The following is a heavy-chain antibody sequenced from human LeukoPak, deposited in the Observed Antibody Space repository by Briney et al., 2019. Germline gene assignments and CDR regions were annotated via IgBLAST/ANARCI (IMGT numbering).Heavy chain of an antibody. CDR1: GFTFSNNN. D-gene: IGHD3-10*01. V-gene: IGHV3-48*02. Sequence: GSLRLSCADSGFTFSNNNMNRVRQAPGKGLEWLSFISDSGHVIYYADSVKGRFTISRDNAKNSLFLQMNSLRDEDTAVYYCARGSGSSWFYHWGQGTLVTVSS. CDR2: ISDSGHVI. CDR3: ARGSGSSWFYH. J-gene: IGHJ5*02.